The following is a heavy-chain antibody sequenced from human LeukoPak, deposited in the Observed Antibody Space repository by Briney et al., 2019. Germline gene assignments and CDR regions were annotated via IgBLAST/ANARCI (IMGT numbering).Heavy chain of an antibody. CDR3: ATGRHINSYGDQYVFDY. D-gene: IGHD4-17*01. Sequence: SETLSLTCTVSGGSISSSSYYWGWIRQPPGKGLEWIGSIYYSGSTYYNPSLKSRVTISVDTSKNQFSLQLRSVTAADTAVYYCATGRHINSYGDQYVFDYWGQGTLVTVSS. CDR2: IYYSGST. V-gene: IGHV4-39*01. CDR1: GGSISSSSYY. J-gene: IGHJ4*02.